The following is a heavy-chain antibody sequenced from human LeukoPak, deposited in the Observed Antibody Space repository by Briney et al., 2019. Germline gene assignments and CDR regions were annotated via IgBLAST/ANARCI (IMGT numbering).Heavy chain of an antibody. J-gene: IGHJ5*02. D-gene: IGHD2-15*01. V-gene: IGHV1-69*06. Sequence: ASVKVSCKASGGTFSNYAISWVRQAPGQGLEWMGGIIAIFGTANYAQKFQGRVTITADKSTSTAYMELSSLRSEDTAVYYCARDASYCSGGSCYPPNWFDPWGQGTLVTVSS. CDR1: GGTFSNYA. CDR2: IIAIFGTA. CDR3: ARDASYCSGGSCYPPNWFDP.